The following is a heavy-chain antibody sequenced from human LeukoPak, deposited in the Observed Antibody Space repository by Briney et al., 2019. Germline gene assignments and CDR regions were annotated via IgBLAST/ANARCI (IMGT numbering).Heavy chain of an antibody. V-gene: IGHV4-34*01. D-gene: IGHD5-18*01. J-gene: IGHJ4*02. CDR1: GGSFSGYY. CDR3: ARGSRGYSYGYTFDY. CDR2: INHSGST. Sequence: SETLSLTCAVYGGSFSGYYWSWIRQPPGKGLEWIGEINHSGSTNYNPSLKSRVTISVDTSKNQFSLKLSSVTAADTAVYYCARGSRGYSYGYTFDYWGQGTLVTASS.